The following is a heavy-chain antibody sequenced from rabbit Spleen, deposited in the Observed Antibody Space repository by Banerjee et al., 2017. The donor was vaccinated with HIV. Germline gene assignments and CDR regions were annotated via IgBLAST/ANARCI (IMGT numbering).Heavy chain of an antibody. CDR3: ARDTGSSFSTYGMDL. CDR2: IYPGSSGST. CDR1: GFSFSSSDY. D-gene: IGHD8-1*01. J-gene: IGHJ6*01. V-gene: IGHV1S45*01. Sequence: QEQLLESGGGLVQPEGSLTLTCKASGFSFSSSDYMCWVRQAPGKGLEWIACIYPGSSGSTYSATWAKGRFTISKTSSTTVTLQMTSLTAADTATYFCARDTGSSFSTYGMDLWGPGTLVT.